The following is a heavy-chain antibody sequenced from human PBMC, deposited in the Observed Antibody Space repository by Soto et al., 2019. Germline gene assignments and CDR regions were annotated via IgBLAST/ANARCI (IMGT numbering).Heavy chain of an antibody. CDR2: ISYDGSNK. J-gene: IGHJ6*02. D-gene: IGHD2-15*01. V-gene: IGHV3-30*18. CDR3: AKDLGGGNAGYYYGMDV. Sequence: QVQLVESGGGVVQPGRSLRLSCAASGFTFSSYGMHWVRQAPGKGLEWVAVISYDGSNKYYADSVKGRFTISRDNSKNTLYLQMNSLRAEDTDVYYCAKDLGGGNAGYYYGMDVWGQGTTVTVSS. CDR1: GFTFSSYG.